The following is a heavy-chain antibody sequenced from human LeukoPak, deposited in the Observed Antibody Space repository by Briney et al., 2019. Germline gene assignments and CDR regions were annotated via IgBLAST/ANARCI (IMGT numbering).Heavy chain of an antibody. Sequence: GESLKISCKGSGYSFTSYWIGWVRQMPGKGLEWMGIIYPGDSDTRYSPSFQGQGTISADKSISTAYLQWSSLKASDTAMYYCARPLRLGELSPYGFDIWGQGTMVTVSS. CDR1: GYSFTSYW. CDR2: IYPGDSDT. V-gene: IGHV5-51*01. J-gene: IGHJ3*02. CDR3: ARPLRLGELSPYGFDI. D-gene: IGHD3-16*02.